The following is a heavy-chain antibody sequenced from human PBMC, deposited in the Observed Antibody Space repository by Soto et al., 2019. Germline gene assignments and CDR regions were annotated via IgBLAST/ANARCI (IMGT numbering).Heavy chain of an antibody. CDR1: GFTFSSYG. V-gene: IGHV3-30*18. CDR3: AKDPGEGYYYYGMDV. CDR2: ISYDGSNK. Sequence: GGSLRLSCAASGFTFSSYGMHWVRQAPGKGLEWVAVISYDGSNKYYADSVKGRFTISRDNSKNTLYLQMNNLRAEDTAVYYCAKDPGEGYYYYGMDVWGQGTTVTVSS. D-gene: IGHD2-21*01. J-gene: IGHJ6*02.